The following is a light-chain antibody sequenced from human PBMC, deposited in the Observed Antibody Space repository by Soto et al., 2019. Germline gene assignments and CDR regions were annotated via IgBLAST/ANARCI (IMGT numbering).Light chain of an antibody. V-gene: IGKV3-20*01. CDR1: QSVNIY. CDR3: QQYGSSPWT. Sequence: EVVLIQSPVALSLSPGESATLSCRASQSVNIYLAWYQQKPGQAPRLLIFGASYRATGIPARFSGSGSGTDFTLTISRLEPEDFAVYYCQQYGSSPWTFGQGTKVDIK. J-gene: IGKJ1*01. CDR2: GAS.